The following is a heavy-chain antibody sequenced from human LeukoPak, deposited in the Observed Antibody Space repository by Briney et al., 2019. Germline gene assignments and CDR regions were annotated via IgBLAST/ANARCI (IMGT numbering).Heavy chain of an antibody. Sequence: SETLSLTCAVYGGSFSGYYWSWIRQPPGKGLEWIGEINHSGSTNYNPSLKSRVTISVDTSKNQFSLKLSSVTAADTAVYYCAKYSSSGNIFDYWGQGTLVTVSS. V-gene: IGHV4-34*01. D-gene: IGHD6-13*01. CDR2: INHSGST. CDR3: AKYSSSGNIFDY. CDR1: GGSFSGYY. J-gene: IGHJ4*02.